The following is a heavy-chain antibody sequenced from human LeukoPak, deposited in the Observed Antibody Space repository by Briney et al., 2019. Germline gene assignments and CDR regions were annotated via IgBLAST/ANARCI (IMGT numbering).Heavy chain of an antibody. D-gene: IGHD6-6*01. CDR1: GFTFSSYA. CDR3: ARVYSSSSGFFGYYYGMDV. V-gene: IGHV3-30-3*01. Sequence: GGSLRLSCAASGFTFSSYAMHWVRQAPGKGLEWVAVISYDGSNKYYADSVKGRFTISRDNSKNTLYLQMNSLRAEDTAVYYCARVYSSSSGFFGYYYGMDVWGQGTTVTVSS. J-gene: IGHJ6*02. CDR2: ISYDGSNK.